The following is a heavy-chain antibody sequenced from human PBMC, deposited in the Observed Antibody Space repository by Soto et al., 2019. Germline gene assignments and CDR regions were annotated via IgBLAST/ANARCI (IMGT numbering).Heavy chain of an antibody. J-gene: IGHJ4*02. D-gene: IGHD3-22*01. CDR1: GFPFSSYW. CDR2: IKQDGSEK. V-gene: IGHV3-7*01. Sequence: GGSLRLSCAASGFPFSSYWMSWVRQAPGKGLEWVANIKQDGSEKYYVDSVKGRFTISRDNAKNPLYLQMNSLRAEDTAVYYCARTYYYDSSGYYYNFYWGQGTLVTVSS. CDR3: ARTYYYDSSGYYYNFY.